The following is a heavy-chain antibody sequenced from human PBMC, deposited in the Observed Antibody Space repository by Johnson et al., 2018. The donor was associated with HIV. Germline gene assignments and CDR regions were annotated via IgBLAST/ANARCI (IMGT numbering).Heavy chain of an antibody. CDR2: IYSGGST. Sequence: VQVLESGGGLVQPGGSLRLSCAASGFTVSSNYMSWVRRAPGKGLEWVSVIYSGGSTYYADSVRGRCTSSRDNSKNTLYLQMNSLRAEDTAIYYCAKDWAWYSWNGRAFDIWGQGTMVTVSS. D-gene: IGHD1-1*01. CDR1: GFTVSSNY. CDR3: AKDWAWYSWNGRAFDI. J-gene: IGHJ3*02. V-gene: IGHV3-66*01.